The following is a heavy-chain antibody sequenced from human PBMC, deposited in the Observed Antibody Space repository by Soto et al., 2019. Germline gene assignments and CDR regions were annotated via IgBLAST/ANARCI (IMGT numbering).Heavy chain of an antibody. Sequence: ESLKISCKGSGYSFTSYWIGWVRQMPGKGLEWMGIIYPGDSDTRYSPSFQGQVTISADKSISTAYLQWSSLKASDTAMYYCARSIAVAGNMGGAFDIWGQGTMVTVSS. J-gene: IGHJ3*02. D-gene: IGHD6-19*01. CDR2: IYPGDSDT. CDR3: ARSIAVAGNMGGAFDI. V-gene: IGHV5-51*01. CDR1: GYSFTSYW.